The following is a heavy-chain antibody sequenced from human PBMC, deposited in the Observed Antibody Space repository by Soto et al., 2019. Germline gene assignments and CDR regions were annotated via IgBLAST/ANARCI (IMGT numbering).Heavy chain of an antibody. CDR2: INHSGST. Sequence: PSETLSLTCSVYGGSFMGYYWSWIGQPAGKGLEGIGEINHSGSTNYNPSLKSRVTISVDMSKNQFSLKLSSVTAADTAVYYCARGGRQQLIPTPISYKIDYWGQGNLVTVSS. J-gene: IGHJ4*02. D-gene: IGHD6-13*01. CDR3: ARGGRQQLIPTPISYKIDY. V-gene: IGHV4-34*01. CDR1: GGSFMGYY.